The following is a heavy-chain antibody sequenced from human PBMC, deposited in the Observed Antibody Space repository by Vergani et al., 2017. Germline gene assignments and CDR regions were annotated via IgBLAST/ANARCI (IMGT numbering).Heavy chain of an antibody. CDR3: ARHSRAHCVSTSCYWPLPLRY. CDR1: GGSITSSSYY. Sequence: QLHLQESGPGLVKPSETLSLTCTVSGGSITSSSYYWGWIRQPPGKGLEWIGNIYHSGNTYYNPSLKSRVTISVDTSRNHFSLNLTSVTAADTAMYYCARHSRAHCVSTSCYWPLPLRYWGQGALVTVSS. V-gene: IGHV4-39*01. CDR2: IYHSGNT. J-gene: IGHJ4*02. D-gene: IGHD2-2*01.